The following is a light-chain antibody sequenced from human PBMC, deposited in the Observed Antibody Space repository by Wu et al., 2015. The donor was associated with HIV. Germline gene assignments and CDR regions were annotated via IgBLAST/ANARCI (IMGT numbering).Light chain of an antibody. J-gene: IGKJ5*01. Sequence: ENVLIQSPDTLPASPGEKVTLSCKATERVLGDNYLAWYQQKPGQSPKLVLHETYKRASGISARFSGAGSGTDFSLTISAVEPEDFAIYFCQQYSSTPITFGPGTRL. CDR1: ERVLGD. CDR2: ETY. V-gene: IGKV3-11*01. CDR3: QQYSSTPIT.